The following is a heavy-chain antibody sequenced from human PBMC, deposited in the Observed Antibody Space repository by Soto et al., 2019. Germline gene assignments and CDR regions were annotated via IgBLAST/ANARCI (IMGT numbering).Heavy chain of an antibody. V-gene: IGHV3-23*01. Sequence: GGSLRLSCCASGFTFSNFAMSWVRQAPGRGLEWVSGISASGRDIHYADSVKDRFTVSRDNSKNTLYLQMNSLRAEDTAIYYCAKGKTSGWYYFDYWGQGALVTVS. CDR1: GFTFSNFA. J-gene: IGHJ4*02. D-gene: IGHD6-19*01. CDR3: AKGKTSGWYYFDY. CDR2: ISASGRDI.